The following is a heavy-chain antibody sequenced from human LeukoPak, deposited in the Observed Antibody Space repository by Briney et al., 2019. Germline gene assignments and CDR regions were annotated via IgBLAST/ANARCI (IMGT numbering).Heavy chain of an antibody. D-gene: IGHD6-19*01. CDR3: ARRYSSGWYGFDY. CDR1: GGSISSSSYY. J-gene: IGHJ4*02. Sequence: SGTLSLTCTVSGGSISSSSYYWGWIRQPPGKGLEWIGSIYYSGSTYYNPSLKSRVTISVDTSKNQFSLKLSSVTAADTAVYYCARRYSSGWYGFDYWGQGTLVTVSS. CDR2: IYYSGST. V-gene: IGHV4-39*01.